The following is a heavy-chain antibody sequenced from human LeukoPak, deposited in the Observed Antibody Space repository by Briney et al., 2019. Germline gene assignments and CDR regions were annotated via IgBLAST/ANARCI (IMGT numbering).Heavy chain of an antibody. CDR2: INDSART. D-gene: IGHD3-10*01. J-gene: IGHJ4*02. CDR1: GGSFRGYY. CDR3: ARGGGSGGSGSYLGY. V-gene: IGHV4-34*01. Sequence: PSETLSLTCAVYGGSFRGYYWSRIRHPPGKGLEWIVEINDSARTNYNPSLGSRVTISVDTSKNQFSLKLTSVTAADTAVYYCARGGGSGGSGSYLGYWGQGSLVTVSS.